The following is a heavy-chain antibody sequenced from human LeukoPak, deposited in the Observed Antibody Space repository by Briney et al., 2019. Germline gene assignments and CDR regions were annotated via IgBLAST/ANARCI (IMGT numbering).Heavy chain of an antibody. CDR1: GFTFSSYA. CDR3: AKDLNYYYYGMDV. Sequence: GGSLRLSCVASGFTFSSYAMSWVRQAPRKGLEWVSVISGSGGSTYYADSVKGRFTISRDKSKNTLYLQMNSLRAEDTAVYYCAKDLNYYYYGMDVWGKGTTVTVSS. V-gene: IGHV3-23*01. CDR2: ISGSGGST. J-gene: IGHJ6*04.